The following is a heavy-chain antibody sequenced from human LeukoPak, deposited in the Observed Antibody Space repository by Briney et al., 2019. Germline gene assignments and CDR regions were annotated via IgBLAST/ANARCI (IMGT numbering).Heavy chain of an antibody. CDR2: ISGSGGST. CDR3: ATGAYCGGDCWYYYGMDV. CDR1: GFTFSSYA. V-gene: IGHV3-23*01. D-gene: IGHD2-21*02. Sequence: GGSLRLSCEASGFTFSSYAMSWVRQAPGKGLEWVSAISGSGGSTYYADSVKGRFTISRDNSKNTLYLQMNSLRAEDTAVYYCATGAYCGGDCWYYYGMDVWGQGTTVTVSS. J-gene: IGHJ6*02.